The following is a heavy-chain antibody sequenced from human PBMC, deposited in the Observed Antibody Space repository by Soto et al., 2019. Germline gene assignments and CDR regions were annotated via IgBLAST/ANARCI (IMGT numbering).Heavy chain of an antibody. CDR2: IRSKAYGGTT. J-gene: IGHJ4*02. CDR3: TSPGYSSGWPKGFDY. Sequence: GSLRLSCTASGFTFGDYAMSWVRQAPGKGLEWVGFIRSKAYGGTTEYAASVKGRFTISRDDSKSIAYLQMNSLKTEDTAVYYCTSPGYSSGWPKGFDYWGQGTLVTVSS. V-gene: IGHV3-49*04. D-gene: IGHD6-19*01. CDR1: GFTFGDYA.